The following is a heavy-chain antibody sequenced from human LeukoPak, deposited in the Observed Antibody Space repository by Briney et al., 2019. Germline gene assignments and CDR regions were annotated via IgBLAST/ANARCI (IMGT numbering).Heavy chain of an antibody. CDR3: ARDGTTNRYNWFDS. CDR2: ISDSGTTE. D-gene: IGHD2-8*01. J-gene: IGHJ5*01. V-gene: IGHV3-48*03. Sequence: GGSPRLSCAAPGFSPSSSQMNWVRQAPGKGLEWISYISDSGTTEYYAGSVKGRFTISRDNAKNSLYLQMNSLTGEDTALYYCARDGTTNRYNWFDSWGQGTLVTVSS. CDR1: GFSPSSSQ.